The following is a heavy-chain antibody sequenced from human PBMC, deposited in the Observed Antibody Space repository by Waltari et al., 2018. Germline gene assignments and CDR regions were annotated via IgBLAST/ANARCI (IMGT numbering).Heavy chain of an antibody. Sequence: EVQLLESGGGLVQPGGSLRLSCAASGFTFSSYAMSWVRQAPGKGLEWVSAMCGGGDKPDSADSVSGRFTISRDNSKNTLYLQMNSLRAEDTAVYYCANGRQNGDLDYWGQGTLVTVSS. CDR1: GFTFSSYA. CDR2: MCGGGDKP. CDR3: ANGRQNGDLDY. V-gene: IGHV3-23*01. D-gene: IGHD4-17*01. J-gene: IGHJ4*02.